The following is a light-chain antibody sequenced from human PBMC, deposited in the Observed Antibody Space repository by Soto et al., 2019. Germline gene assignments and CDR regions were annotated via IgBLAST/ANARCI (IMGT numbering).Light chain of an antibody. J-gene: IGLJ2*01. CDR2: EDN. CDR1: SGSIASGY. CDR3: QSSDGNNMV. Sequence: NFMLTQPHSVSESPGKTVTISCTGSSGSIASGYVQWYQQRPGSAPTTLIYEDNRRPAGVPDRFSGSIDSSSNSASLTISGLRPEDAADYYCQSSDGNNMVFGGGTKLTVL. V-gene: IGLV6-57*02.